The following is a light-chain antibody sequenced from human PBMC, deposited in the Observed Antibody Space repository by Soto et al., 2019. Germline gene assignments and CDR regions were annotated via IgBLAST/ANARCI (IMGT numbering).Light chain of an antibody. CDR2: DVS. J-gene: IGLJ3*02. CDR1: SSDVGTYNY. Sequence: QSALTQPASVSGSPGQSITISCTGTSSDVGTYNYVSWYQHRPGKAPKLMIYDVSYRPSGVSNRFSGSKSANTASLTISGLQAYDEADYYCISYTTSNTQVFGGGTKLTVL. V-gene: IGLV2-14*01. CDR3: ISYTTSNTQV.